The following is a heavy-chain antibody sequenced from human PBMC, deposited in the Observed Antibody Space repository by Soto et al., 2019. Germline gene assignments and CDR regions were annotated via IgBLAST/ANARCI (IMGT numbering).Heavy chain of an antibody. CDR1: GFTFSNHA. V-gene: IGHV3-30-3*01. Sequence: GGSLRLSCAASGFTFSNHAMHWVRQAPGKGLEWVAIISYDGNNKYYADSVKGRFTISRDNSRNTLYLQLNNLQAEDTAVYYCAKVSRPSRVSTPDFDYWGQGTLVTVSS. D-gene: IGHD3-10*01. CDR3: AKVSRPSRVSTPDFDY. CDR2: ISYDGNNK. J-gene: IGHJ4*02.